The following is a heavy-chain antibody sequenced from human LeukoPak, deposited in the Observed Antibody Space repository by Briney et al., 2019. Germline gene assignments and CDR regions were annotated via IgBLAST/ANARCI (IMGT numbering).Heavy chain of an antibody. CDR3: ARDSIVAMIIGGGWFDP. J-gene: IGHJ5*02. Sequence: SETLSLTCTVSGGSISGYFWSWIRQPAGKGLEWIGHIYTSGGTNYSPPFKSRVTMSVDTSKNQFSLRLTSVTAADTAVYYGARDSIVAMIIGGGWFDPWGQGTLVTVSS. V-gene: IGHV4-4*07. D-gene: IGHD5-12*01. CDR1: GGSISGYF. CDR2: IYTSGGT.